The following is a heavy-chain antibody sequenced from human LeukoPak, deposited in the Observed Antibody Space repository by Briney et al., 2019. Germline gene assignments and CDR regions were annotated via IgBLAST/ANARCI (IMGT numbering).Heavy chain of an antibody. CDR3: ARVVLTGYYKYYFDY. D-gene: IGHD3-9*01. V-gene: IGHV4-59*01. CDR2: IYYSGST. J-gene: IGHJ4*02. CDR1: GGSISSYY. Sequence: SETLSLTCTVSGGSISSYYWSWIRQPPGKGLGWIGYIYYSGSTNYNPSLKSRVTISVDTSKNQFSLKLSSVTAADTAVYYCARVVLTGYYKYYFDYWGQGTLVTVSS.